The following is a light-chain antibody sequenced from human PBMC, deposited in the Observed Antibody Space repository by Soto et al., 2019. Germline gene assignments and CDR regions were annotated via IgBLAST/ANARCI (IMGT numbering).Light chain of an antibody. J-gene: IGLJ3*02. CDR1: SSDVGSYNL. V-gene: IGLV2-14*02. CDR3: QSYDSGLSAWV. Sequence: QSVLTQPASVSGSPGQSITISCTGTSSDVGSYNLVSWYQQHPGKAPKLMIYEGSNRPSGVPDRFSGSQSGTSASLAITGLQAEDEADYHCQSYDSGLSAWVFGGGTKLTVL. CDR2: EGS.